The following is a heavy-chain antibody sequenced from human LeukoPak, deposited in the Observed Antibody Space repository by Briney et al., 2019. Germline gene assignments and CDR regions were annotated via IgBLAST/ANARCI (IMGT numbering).Heavy chain of an antibody. D-gene: IGHD4-17*01. J-gene: IGHJ6*02. CDR2: ISSSGSTI. V-gene: IGHV3-48*03. Sequence: GSLRLSCAASGFTFSSYEMNWVRQAPGKGLEWVSYISSSGSTICYADSVKGRFTISRDNSKNTLYLQMNSLRAEDTAVYYCARDPYGDRQAYYYGMDVWGQGTTVTVSS. CDR1: GFTFSSYE. CDR3: ARDPYGDRQAYYYGMDV.